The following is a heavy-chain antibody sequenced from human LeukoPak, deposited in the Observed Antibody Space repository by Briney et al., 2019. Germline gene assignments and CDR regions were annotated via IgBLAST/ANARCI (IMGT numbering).Heavy chain of an antibody. D-gene: IGHD3-10*01. V-gene: IGHV3-7*01. CDR2: INQDGSDK. CDR3: AWYGVTHGLDV. J-gene: IGHJ6*02. CDR1: GFSLSNYW. Sequence: GGSLRLSCAASGFSLSNYWMSWVRQAPGKGLEWVANINQDGSDKYYVDSVMGRFTISKDNAKNSVYLQMNGLRPEDTAIYYCAWYGVTHGLDVWGQGTTVTVSS.